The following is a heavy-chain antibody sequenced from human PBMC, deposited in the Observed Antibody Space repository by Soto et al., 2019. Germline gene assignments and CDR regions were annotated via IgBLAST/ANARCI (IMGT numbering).Heavy chain of an antibody. CDR3: AKDNAPYGLDY. V-gene: IGHV3-9*01. D-gene: IGHD3-10*01. CDR2: ISWNSGSI. Sequence: EVQLVESGGGLVQPGRSLRLSCAASGFTFDDYAMHWVRQAPGKGLEWVSGISWNSGSIGYADSVKGRFTISRDNAKNSLYLQINSLRAEDTALYYCAKDNAPYGLDYWGQGPLVTVSS. CDR1: GFTFDDYA. J-gene: IGHJ4*02.